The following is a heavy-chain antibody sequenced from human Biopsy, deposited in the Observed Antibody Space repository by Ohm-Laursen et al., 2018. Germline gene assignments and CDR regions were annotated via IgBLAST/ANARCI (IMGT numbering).Heavy chain of an antibody. D-gene: IGHD5/OR15-5a*01. J-gene: IGHJ6*02. Sequence: SLRLSCTASGFTFRTYGMHWDRLAPGKGLERAAVISYDQITKHYADSVRGRFTISRDNSKNTLYLQVNSLRAEDTAVYYCAKYLSVYYYYGIDVWGQGTTVTVSS. V-gene: IGHV3-30*18. CDR2: ISYDQITK. CDR1: GFTFRTYG. CDR3: AKYLSVYYYYGIDV.